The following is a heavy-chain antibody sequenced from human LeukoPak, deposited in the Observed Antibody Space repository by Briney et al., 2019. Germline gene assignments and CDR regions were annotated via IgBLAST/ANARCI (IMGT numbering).Heavy chain of an antibody. CDR3: ARDKEWLVPFDY. D-gene: IGHD6-19*01. Sequence: GGSLRLSRAASGFTFSSYWMHWVRQAPGKGLVWVSRINSDGSSTSYADSVKGRFTISRDNAKNTLYLQMNSLRAEDTAVYYCARDKEWLVPFDYWGQGTLVTVSS. CDR2: INSDGSST. J-gene: IGHJ4*02. CDR1: GFTFSSYW. V-gene: IGHV3-74*01.